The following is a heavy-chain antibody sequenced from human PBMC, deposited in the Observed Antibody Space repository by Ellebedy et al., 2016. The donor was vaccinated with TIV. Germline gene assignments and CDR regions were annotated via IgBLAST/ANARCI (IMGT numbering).Heavy chain of an antibody. CDR1: GFTISNYW. D-gene: IGHD2-21*02. CDR2: INSDGSST. V-gene: IGHV3-74*01. Sequence: GGSLRLXXAASGFTISNYWMHWVRQIPGRGLVWVSRINSDGSSTNYADSVKGRFTISRDNSKNTLYLQMSSLRAEDTAVYYCFMTADYWGQGTLVTVSS. J-gene: IGHJ4*02. CDR3: FMTADY.